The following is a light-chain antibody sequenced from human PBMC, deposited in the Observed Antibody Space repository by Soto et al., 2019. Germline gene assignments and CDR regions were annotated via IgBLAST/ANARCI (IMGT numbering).Light chain of an antibody. J-gene: IGKJ2*01. Sequence: EIVLTQSPGTLSLSSGERATLSCRASQSVSSSCLAWYQQKPGQAPRLLVYATSSRATGITDRFSGSGSGTDFTLTISRLEPEDFAVYYCQQYGSSSYTFCHGTMLEIK. CDR3: QQYGSSSYT. CDR1: QSVSSSC. CDR2: ATS. V-gene: IGKV3-20*01.